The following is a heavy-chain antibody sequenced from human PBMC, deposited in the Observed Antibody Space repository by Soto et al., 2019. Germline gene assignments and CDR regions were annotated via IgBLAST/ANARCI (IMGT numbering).Heavy chain of an antibody. CDR2: IYHTGKT. CDR3: AREGSSTANWSER. D-gene: IGHD6-13*01. CDR1: GDAIYIGGYY. Sequence: SETLSLTCTVSGDAIYIGGYYWTWIRQHQGKGLEWIGYIYHTGKTYYNPSLESRVTMSVDTSKNQFSLKLASVTAADTAVYHWAREGSSTANWSERWGKGTLVTVAS. J-gene: IGHJ5*02. V-gene: IGHV4-31*03.